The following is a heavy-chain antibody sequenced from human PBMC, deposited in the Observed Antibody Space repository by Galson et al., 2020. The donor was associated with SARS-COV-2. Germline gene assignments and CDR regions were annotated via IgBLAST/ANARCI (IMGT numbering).Heavy chain of an antibody. CDR2: IDWDDDK. D-gene: IGHD3-9*01. CDR3: ARIRYDIVTGDHYGMDV. Sequence: SGPTLVKPTQTLTLTCTFSGFSLSTSGMCVSWIRQPPGKALEWLALIDWDDDKYYSTSLKTRLTISKDTSKNQVVLTMTNMDPGDTATYYCARIRYDIVTGDHYGMDVWGQGTTVTVSS. CDR1: GFSLSTSGMC. V-gene: IGHV2-70*01. J-gene: IGHJ6*02.